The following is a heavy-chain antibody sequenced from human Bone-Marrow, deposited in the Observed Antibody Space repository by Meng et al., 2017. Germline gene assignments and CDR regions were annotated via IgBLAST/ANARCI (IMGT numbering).Heavy chain of an antibody. CDR1: GYTFTGYY. Sequence: ASVKVSCKASGYTFTGYYMHWVRQAPGQGLEWMGRINPNSGGTNYAQKFQGRVTMTRDTSISTAYMELSRLRSDDTAVYYCARDERRSAGTSIWGQGTLVTVSS. V-gene: IGHV1-2*06. J-gene: IGHJ4*02. CDR3: ARDERRSAGTSI. D-gene: IGHD1-1*01. CDR2: INPNSGGT.